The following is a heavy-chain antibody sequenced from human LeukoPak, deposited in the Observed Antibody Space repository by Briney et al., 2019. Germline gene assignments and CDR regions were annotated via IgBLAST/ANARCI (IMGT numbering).Heavy chain of an antibody. CDR1: GFTFSNCW. D-gene: IGHD4-11*01. V-gene: IGHV3-7*01. J-gene: IGHJ1*01. Sequence: PGGSLRLSCAASGFTFSNCWMTWVRQAPGKGLEWVANIKTDASEKYYADSVKGRFTISRDNAKMSLYLQMNSLRVEDTAVYYCATYSTRNAREFQSWGQGTLVTVSS. CDR2: IKTDASEK. CDR3: ATYSTRNAREFQS.